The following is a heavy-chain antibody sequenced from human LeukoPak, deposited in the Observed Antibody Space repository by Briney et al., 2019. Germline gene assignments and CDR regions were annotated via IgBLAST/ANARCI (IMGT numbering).Heavy chain of an antibody. J-gene: IGHJ3*02. V-gene: IGHV1-69*13. CDR3: ARGGEALSSDVHDAFDI. Sequence: SVKVSCKASGGTFSNYAVSWVRQAPGQGLEWMGGVIPVFEKPNYARKFQDRVTITADESTATAYMELRSLRSDDTAVYYCARGGEALSSDVHDAFDIWGQGTMVTVSS. CDR1: GGTFSNYA. D-gene: IGHD1-1*01. CDR2: VIPVFEKP.